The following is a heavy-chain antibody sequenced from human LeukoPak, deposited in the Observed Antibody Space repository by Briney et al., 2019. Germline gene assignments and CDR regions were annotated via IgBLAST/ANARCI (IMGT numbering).Heavy chain of an antibody. CDR2: ISYEGSSK. V-gene: IGHV3-30*03. CDR3: ATADVAVAGTPDY. D-gene: IGHD6-19*01. Sequence: PGGSLRLSCAASGFTFSTYGMHWVRQAPGKGLEWVAYISYEGSSKYYADSVKGRLTISRDNSKSTLYLQMNSLRSEDTAVYYCATADVAVAGTPDYWGQGTLVTVSS. CDR1: GFTFSTYG. J-gene: IGHJ4*02.